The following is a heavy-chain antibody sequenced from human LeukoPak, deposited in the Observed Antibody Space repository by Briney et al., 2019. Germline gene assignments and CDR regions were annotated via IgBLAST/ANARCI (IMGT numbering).Heavy chain of an antibody. V-gene: IGHV4-59*01. CDR2: IHYSGST. CDR1: GGSISSYY. J-gene: IGHJ4*02. CDR3: AKSGPAASTAGLFDY. D-gene: IGHD6-13*01. Sequence: SETLFLTCTVSGGSISSYYWIWIRQPPGEGLEWIGYIHYSGSTNHNPSLKSRVTMSIDTSKNQFSLRLSSVTAADTAVYYCAKSGPAASTAGLFDYWGQGTLVTVSS.